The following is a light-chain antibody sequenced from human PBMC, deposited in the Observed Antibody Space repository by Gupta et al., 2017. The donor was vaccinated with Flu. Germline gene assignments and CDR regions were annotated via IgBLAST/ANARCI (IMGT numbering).Light chain of an antibody. CDR2: AAS. V-gene: IGKV1-12*01. Sequence: DIQVTQSPSSVSASLGDRVTITCRASQDISSWLAWYQQKPGKAPKLLISAASRLQSGVPSRFAGSGSGTDFTLTISSLQPEDFATYFCKQTHSFPLTFGGGTKVEIK. CDR1: QDISSW. J-gene: IGKJ4*01. CDR3: KQTHSFPLT.